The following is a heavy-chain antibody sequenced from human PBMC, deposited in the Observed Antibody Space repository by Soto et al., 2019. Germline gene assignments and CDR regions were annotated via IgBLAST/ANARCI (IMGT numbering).Heavy chain of an antibody. CDR2: IYWDDAK. V-gene: IGHV2-5*02. CDR3: AHGRRGYSYGYYLDY. D-gene: IGHD5-18*01. J-gene: IGHJ4*02. Sequence: QITLKESGPTLVKPTQTLTLTCTFSGFSLSTSGVNVGWIRQPPGKALECLALIYWDDAKRYSPSLKNTLTITTHTYENQVVLTMTHMDPVDTAPSYCAHGRRGYSYGYYLDYWGQRTLVTVSS. CDR1: GFSLSTSGVN.